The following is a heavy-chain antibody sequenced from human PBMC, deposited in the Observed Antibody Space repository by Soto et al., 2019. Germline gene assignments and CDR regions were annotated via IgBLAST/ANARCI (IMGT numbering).Heavy chain of an antibody. Sequence: GGSQRLSRAASGSNFRGYGMHWVRKARGQGLEWVAVISYDGSNKYYADSVKGRFTIARDNSKNTLYLQMNSLRAEDTAVYYCAKDCRRRGTTVVIFHYYYGMDVWGQGTTVTVSS. V-gene: IGHV3-30*18. CDR2: ISYDGSNK. CDR1: GSNFRGYG. CDR3: AKDCRRRGTTVVIFHYYYGMDV. J-gene: IGHJ6*02. D-gene: IGHD4-17*01.